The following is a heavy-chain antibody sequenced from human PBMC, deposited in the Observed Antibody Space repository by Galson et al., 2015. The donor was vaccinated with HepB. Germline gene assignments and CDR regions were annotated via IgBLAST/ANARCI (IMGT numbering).Heavy chain of an antibody. Sequence: SLRLSCAASGFSVTGTYMGWVRQAPGKGLEWVSISYASGATHYADSVRGRFTVSRDNSKSMLYLQMNIVRADDTAVYYCVRATAGRVDYWGRGTLVSVSS. D-gene: IGHD2-21*02. CDR1: GFSVTGTY. CDR3: VRATAGRVDY. CDR2: SYASGAT. V-gene: IGHV3-66*01. J-gene: IGHJ4*02.